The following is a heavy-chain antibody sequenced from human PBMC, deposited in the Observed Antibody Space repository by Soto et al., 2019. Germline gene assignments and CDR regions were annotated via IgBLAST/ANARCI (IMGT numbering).Heavy chain of an antibody. CDR3: ATVSSGGFFDY. V-gene: IGHV3-53*02. CDR2: IYSGGST. CDR1: GFTVSSNY. Sequence: EVQLVETGGGLIQPGGSLRLSCAASGFTVSSNYMSWVRQAPGKGLEWVSIIYSGGSTYYADSVKGRFTISRDNSKNTLDLQMNSLRVEDTAVYYCATVSSGGFFDYWGQGTLVNVSS. D-gene: IGHD3-16*01. J-gene: IGHJ4*02.